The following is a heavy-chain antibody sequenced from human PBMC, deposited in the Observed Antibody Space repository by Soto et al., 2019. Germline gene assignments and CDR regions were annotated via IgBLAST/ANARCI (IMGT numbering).Heavy chain of an antibody. Sequence: QVQLQESGPGLVKPSQTLSLTCTVSGGSISSGGYYWSWIGQHPGKGLEWIGYIYYSGSTYYNPSLKSRVTISVDTSKNQFSLKLSSVTAADTAVYYCARDSSVAARPGPYGMDVWGQGTTVTVSS. CDR1: GGSISSGGYY. V-gene: IGHV4-31*03. CDR3: ARDSSVAARPGPYGMDV. D-gene: IGHD6-6*01. J-gene: IGHJ6*02. CDR2: IYYSGST.